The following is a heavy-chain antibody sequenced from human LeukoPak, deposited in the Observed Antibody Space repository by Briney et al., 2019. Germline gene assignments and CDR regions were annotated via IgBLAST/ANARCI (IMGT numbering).Heavy chain of an antibody. V-gene: IGHV4-59*01. J-gene: IGHJ6*02. CDR1: GGSISSYY. D-gene: IGHD3-10*01. CDR2: IYYSGST. CDR3: ARDRRITMVRGYGYGIDV. Sequence: SETLSLTCTDSGGSISSYYWSWIRQPPGKGLEWIGYIYYSGSTNYNPSLKSRVTISVDTSKNQFSLKLSSVTAADTAVYYCARDRRITMVRGYGYGIDVWGLGTTVTVSS.